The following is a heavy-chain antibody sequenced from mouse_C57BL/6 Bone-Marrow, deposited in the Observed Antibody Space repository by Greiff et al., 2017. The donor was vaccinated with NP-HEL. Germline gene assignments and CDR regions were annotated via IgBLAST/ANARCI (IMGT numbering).Heavy chain of an antibody. V-gene: IGHV1-52*01. CDR2: IDPSDSET. CDR3: ARVYYGSSYNWYFDG. J-gene: IGHJ1*03. Sequence: VPLHQPGAELVRPGSSVKLSCKASGYTFTSYWMHWVKQRPIQGLEWIGTIDPSDSETHYTQKFKDKATLTVDKSSSKAYMQLSSLTSEDSAVDYCARVYYGSSYNWYFDGWGTGTTVTVSS. CDR1: GYTFTSYW. D-gene: IGHD1-1*01.